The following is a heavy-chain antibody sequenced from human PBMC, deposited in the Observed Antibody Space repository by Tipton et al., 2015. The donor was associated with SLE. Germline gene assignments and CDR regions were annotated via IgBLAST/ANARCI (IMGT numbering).Heavy chain of an antibody. Sequence: RSLRLSCTASGFTFGDYAMSWVRQAPGKGLEWVGFIRSKAYGGTTEYAASVKGRFTISRDDSKSIAYLQMNSLKTEDTAVYYCTRPPLYSGSVLDYWGQGTLVTVSS. CDR2: IRSKAYGGTT. J-gene: IGHJ4*02. CDR1: GFTFGDYA. V-gene: IGHV3-49*04. D-gene: IGHD1-26*01. CDR3: TRPPLYSGSVLDY.